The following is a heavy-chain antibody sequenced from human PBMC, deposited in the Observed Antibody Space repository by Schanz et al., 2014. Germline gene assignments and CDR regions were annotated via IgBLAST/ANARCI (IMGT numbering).Heavy chain of an antibody. CDR3: ARGENAEY. CDR1: GGTFRSYT. J-gene: IGHJ4*02. Sequence: QVQLIQSGAEVKKPGASVKVSCKASGGTFRSYTVSWVRQAPGQGLEWMGRISPYNGNTNYAPKVQGRVTMTRDTSTSTVYLELSSLRSQDTAVYFCARGENAEYWGQGTLVTVSS. V-gene: IGHV1-18*01. CDR2: ISPYNGNT.